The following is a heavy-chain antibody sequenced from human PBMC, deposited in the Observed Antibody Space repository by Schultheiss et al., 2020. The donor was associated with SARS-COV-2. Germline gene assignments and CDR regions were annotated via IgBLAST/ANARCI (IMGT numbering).Heavy chain of an antibody. V-gene: IGHV3-74*01. Sequence: GGSLRLSCAASGFTFSSYWMHWVRQAPGKGLVWVSRINSDGSSTSYADSVKGRFTISRDNSKNTLYLQMNSLRAEDTAVYYCAKESGRYCSSTSCPFDYWGQGTLVIVSS. CDR1: GFTFSSYW. CDR2: INSDGSST. D-gene: IGHD2-2*01. J-gene: IGHJ4*02. CDR3: AKESGRYCSSTSCPFDY.